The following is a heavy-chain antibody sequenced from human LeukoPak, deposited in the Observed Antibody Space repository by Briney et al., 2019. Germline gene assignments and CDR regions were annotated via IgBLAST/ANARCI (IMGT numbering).Heavy chain of an antibody. V-gene: IGHV3-30*02. CDR2: IRYDGSNK. CDR1: GFTFSSYG. J-gene: IGHJ5*02. D-gene: IGHD3-10*01. Sequence: GGSLRLSCAASGFTFSSYGMHWVRQAPGKGLEWVAFIRYDGSNKYYADSVKGRFTISRDNSKNTLYLQMNSLRSEDTAVYYCARGASYYGSGSYYGCLDPWGQGTLVTVSS. CDR3: ARGASYYGSGSYYGCLDP.